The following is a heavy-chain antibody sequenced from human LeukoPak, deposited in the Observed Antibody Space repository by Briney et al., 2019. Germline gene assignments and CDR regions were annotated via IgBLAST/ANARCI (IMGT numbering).Heavy chain of an antibody. V-gene: IGHV1-18*01. Sequence: ASVTVSCKASGYTFTSYGISWVRQAPGQGLEWMGWISAYNGNTNYAQKLQGRVTMTTNTSTSTAYMELRSLRSDDTAVYYCARTALIVVVTAIPGFDPWGQGTLVTVSS. CDR3: ARTALIVVVTAIPGFDP. CDR2: ISAYNGNT. J-gene: IGHJ5*02. CDR1: GYTFTSYG. D-gene: IGHD2-21*02.